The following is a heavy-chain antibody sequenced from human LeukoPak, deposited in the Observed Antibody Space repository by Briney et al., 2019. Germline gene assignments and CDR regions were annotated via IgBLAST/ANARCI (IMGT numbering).Heavy chain of an antibody. V-gene: IGHV4-31*03. CDR1: GGSISSGGYY. CDR3: ASRQGGSLSPDY. J-gene: IGHJ4*02. CDR2: IYYSGST. Sequence: PSETLSLTCTVSGGSISSGGYYWSWIRQHPGKGLEWIGYIYYSGSTYYNPSLKSRVTISVDTSKNQFSLKLSSVTAADTAVYYCASRQGGSLSPDYWGQGTLVTVSS. D-gene: IGHD3-16*01.